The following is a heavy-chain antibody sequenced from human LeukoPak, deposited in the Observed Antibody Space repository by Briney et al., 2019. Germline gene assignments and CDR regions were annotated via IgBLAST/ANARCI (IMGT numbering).Heavy chain of an antibody. Sequence: GGSLRLSCAASGFTFDDYAMHWVRQAPGKGLEWVSGISWNSGSIGYADSVKGRFTISRDNAKNTLYLQMNSLRAEDTAVYYCAREWGGSGSYYDYWGQGTLVTVSS. J-gene: IGHJ4*02. CDR2: ISWNSGSI. CDR1: GFTFDDYA. D-gene: IGHD1-26*01. CDR3: AREWGGSGSYYDY. V-gene: IGHV3-9*01.